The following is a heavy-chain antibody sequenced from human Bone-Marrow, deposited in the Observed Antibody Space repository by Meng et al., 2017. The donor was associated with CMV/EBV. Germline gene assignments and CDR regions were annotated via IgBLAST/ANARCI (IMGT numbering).Heavy chain of an antibody. J-gene: IGHJ6*02. CDR3: ARGGIAAAGTHYYGMDV. V-gene: IGHV3-23*01. CDR2: ISGSGGST. D-gene: IGHD6-13*01. CDR1: GFTFSSYA. Sequence: GGSLRLSCAASGFTFSSYAMSWVRQAPGKGLEWVSAISGSGGSTYYADSVKGRFTISRDNSKNTLYLQMNSLRAEDTAVYYCARGGIAAAGTHYYGMDVWGQGTTVTVSS.